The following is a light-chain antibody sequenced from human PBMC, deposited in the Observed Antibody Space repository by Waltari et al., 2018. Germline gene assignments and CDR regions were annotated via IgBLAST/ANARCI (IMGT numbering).Light chain of an antibody. Sequence: EIVMTQSPATLSVSPGERATLPCRASQSVSSNLAWYQHKPGQAPRLLIYGASTRATGTPARFSGSGSGTEFTLTISSLQSEDFEVYYCQQYNTWPPFTFGPGTKVDIK. V-gene: IGKV3-15*01. J-gene: IGKJ3*01. CDR3: QQYNTWPPFT. CDR2: GAS. CDR1: QSVSSN.